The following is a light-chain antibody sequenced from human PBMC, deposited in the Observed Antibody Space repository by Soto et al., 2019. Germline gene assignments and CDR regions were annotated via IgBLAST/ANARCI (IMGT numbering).Light chain of an antibody. J-gene: IGLJ3*02. CDR3: QSYDSSLSAYM. CDR2: GNN. V-gene: IGLV1-40*01. Sequence: QSVLTQPPSVSGAPGQRVTISCTGSSSNIGAGYDVHWYQQLPGTAPKLLIYGNNNWPSGVPDRFSGSKSGTSASLAITGLQAEDEADYYCQSYDSSLSAYMFGGGTKLTVL. CDR1: SSNIGAGYD.